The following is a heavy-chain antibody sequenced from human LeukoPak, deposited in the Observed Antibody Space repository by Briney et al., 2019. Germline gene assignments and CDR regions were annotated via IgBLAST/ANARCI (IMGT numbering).Heavy chain of an antibody. J-gene: IGHJ3*02. Sequence: PSETLSLTCTVSGGSISRSSYYWGWIRQPPGKGLEWIGSIYYSDSGIMYYNPSLKSRVTMSADTSKNQFSLRVSSVTAADTAVCYCARRPPALGAFDIWGQGTMVSVSS. CDR3: ARRPPALGAFDI. CDR2: IYYSDSGIM. CDR1: GGSISRSSYY. V-gene: IGHV4-39*01.